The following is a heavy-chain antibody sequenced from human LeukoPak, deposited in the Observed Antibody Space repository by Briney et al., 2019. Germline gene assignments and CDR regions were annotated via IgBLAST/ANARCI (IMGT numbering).Heavy chain of an antibody. CDR1: GYTLTGYY. D-gene: IGHD3-22*01. CDR2: INPNSGGT. CDR3: ASERNYYDTSGYYYAGVDY. V-gene: IGHV1-2*02. J-gene: IGHJ4*02. Sequence: ASVKVSCKAFGYTLTGYYMHWVRQAPGQGLEWMGWINPNSGGTNYAQKFQGRVTMTRDTSISTAYMELSRLRSDDTAVYYCASERNYYDTSGYYYAGVDYWGQGTLVTVSS.